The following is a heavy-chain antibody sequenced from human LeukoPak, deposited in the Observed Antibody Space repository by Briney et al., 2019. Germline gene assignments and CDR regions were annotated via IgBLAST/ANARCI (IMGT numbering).Heavy chain of an antibody. CDR3: ARDRMPVTVAGSYYFGMDV. J-gene: IGHJ6*02. Sequence: ASVKVSCKASGYTFTSYGITWVRQAPGQGLEWMGWISTYIGNTKYEQKLQGRVTMTTDTSTSTAYMELRSLRPDDTAVYYCARDRMPVTVAGSYYFGMDVWGQGTTVTASS. D-gene: IGHD6-19*01. V-gene: IGHV1-18*01. CDR1: GYTFTSYG. CDR2: ISTYIGNT.